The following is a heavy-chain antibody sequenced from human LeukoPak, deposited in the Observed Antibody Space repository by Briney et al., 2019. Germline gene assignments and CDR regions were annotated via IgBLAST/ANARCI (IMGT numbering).Heavy chain of an antibody. V-gene: IGHV1-46*01. D-gene: IGHD3-22*01. CDR3: AREAPYDSSGYQGRFDY. J-gene: IGHJ4*02. Sequence: ASVKVSCKASGYTFTSYYMHWVRQAPGQGLEWMGIINPSGGSTSYAQKSQGRVTMTRDTSTSTVYMELSSLRSEDTAVYYCAREAPYDSSGYQGRFDYWGQGTLVTVSS. CDR1: GYTFTSYY. CDR2: INPSGGST.